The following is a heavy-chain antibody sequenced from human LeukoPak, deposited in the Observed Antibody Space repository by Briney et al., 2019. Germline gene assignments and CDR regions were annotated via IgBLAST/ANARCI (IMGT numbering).Heavy chain of an antibody. CDR2: IKQDGSET. CDR1: GFTFSTYW. J-gene: IGHJ4*02. Sequence: GGSLRLSCATSGFTFSTYWMSWVRQAPGKGLEWVANIKQDGSETYYADSVKGRFAIFRDNAKNSLYLQMDSLRVEDTAVYYCANGDGFDYWGQGTLVIVSS. CDR3: ANGDGFDY. D-gene: IGHD5-24*01. V-gene: IGHV3-7*01.